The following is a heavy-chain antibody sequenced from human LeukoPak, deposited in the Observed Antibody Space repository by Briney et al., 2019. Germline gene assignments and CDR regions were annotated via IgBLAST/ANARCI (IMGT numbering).Heavy chain of an antibody. D-gene: IGHD3-22*01. V-gene: IGHV3-23*01. J-gene: IGHJ3*02. CDR3: AKPQVRNYYDSSGPNDAFDI. CDR2: ISSGSGDYT. CDR1: GFTFSTYG. Sequence: GGSLRLSCAASGFTFSTYGMNWVRQAPGKGLEWVSSISSGSGDYTYYADSVKGRFTISRDNSKNTLYLQMNSLRAEDTAVYYCAKPQVRNYYDSSGPNDAFDIWGQGTMVTVSS.